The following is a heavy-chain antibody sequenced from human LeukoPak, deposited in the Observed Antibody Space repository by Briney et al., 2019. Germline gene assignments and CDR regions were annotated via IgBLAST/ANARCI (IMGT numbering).Heavy chain of an antibody. CDR3: ATDDYYGSGSYSFDN. Sequence: GGSLRLSCAASGFTFSSYGMHWVRQAPGKGLEWVAVISYDGSNKYYADSVKGRFTISRDNSKNTLYLQMNSLRAEDTAVYYCATDDYYGSGSYSFDNWGQGTLVTVSS. D-gene: IGHD3-10*01. CDR2: ISYDGSNK. J-gene: IGHJ4*02. V-gene: IGHV3-30*03. CDR1: GFTFSSYG.